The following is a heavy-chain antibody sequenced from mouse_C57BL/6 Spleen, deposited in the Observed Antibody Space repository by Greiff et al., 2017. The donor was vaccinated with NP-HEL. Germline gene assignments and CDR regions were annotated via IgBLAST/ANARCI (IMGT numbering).Heavy chain of an antibody. D-gene: IGHD3-2*02. CDR3: ARYKTAQAPSAMDY. CDR1: GFTFTDYY. CDR2: IRNKANGYTT. V-gene: IGHV7-3*01. Sequence: VQLKESGGGLVQPGGSLSLSCAASGFTFTDYYMSWVRQPPGKALEWLGFIRNKANGYTTEYSASVKGRFTISRDNSQSILYLQMNALRAEDSATYYCARYKTAQAPSAMDYWGQGTSVTVSS. J-gene: IGHJ4*01.